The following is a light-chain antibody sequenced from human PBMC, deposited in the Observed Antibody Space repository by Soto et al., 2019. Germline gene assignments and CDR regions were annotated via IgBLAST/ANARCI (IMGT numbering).Light chain of an antibody. J-gene: IGLJ1*01. CDR2: EVS. Sequence: QPVLTQPASVSGSPGQSITISCTGTSNDVGGYNYVSWYQQHPGKAPKLVIYEVSHRPSGISDRFSGSKSGNTASLTISGLQVEDEADYYCSSYATSSPYVFGPGTKLTVL. V-gene: IGLV2-14*01. CDR3: SSYATSSPYV. CDR1: SNDVGGYNY.